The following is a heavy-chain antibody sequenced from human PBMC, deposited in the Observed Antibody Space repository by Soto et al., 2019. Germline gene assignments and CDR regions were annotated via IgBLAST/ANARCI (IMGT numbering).Heavy chain of an antibody. CDR1: GGSINSYY. Sequence: PSETLSLTCTVSGGSINSYYWSWIRQPPGRGLEWIGYIYYSGSTYYNPSLKSRVTISVDRSKNQFSLKLTSVTAADTAVYYCARARMTTVVIPNPFYFDYWGQGTLVTVSS. D-gene: IGHD4-17*01. J-gene: IGHJ4*02. CDR3: ARARMTTVVIPNPFYFDY. V-gene: IGHV4-59*12. CDR2: IYYSGST.